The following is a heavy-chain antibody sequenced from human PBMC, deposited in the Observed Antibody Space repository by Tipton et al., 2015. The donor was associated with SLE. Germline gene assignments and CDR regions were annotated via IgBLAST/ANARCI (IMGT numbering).Heavy chain of an antibody. D-gene: IGHD6-19*01. CDR2: ISSSSSYI. V-gene: IGHV3-21*01. CDR1: GFTFSSYS. CDR3: AKDLGSGLGDFDY. J-gene: IGHJ4*02. Sequence: SLRLSCAASGFTFSSYSMNWVRQAPGKGLEWVSSISSSSSYIYYADSVKGRFTISRDNAKNSLYLQMNSLRADDTAVYYCAKDLGSGLGDFDYWGQGTLVTVSS.